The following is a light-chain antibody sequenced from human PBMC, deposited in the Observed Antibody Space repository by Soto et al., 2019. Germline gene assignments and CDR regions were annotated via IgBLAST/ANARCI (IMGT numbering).Light chain of an antibody. J-gene: IGLJ1*01. Sequence: QSALTQPASVSGSPGQSITISCTGTSSDVGAYNYVSWYQQRPGKVPKLMIYEVSNRPSGVSNRFSDSKSGNTASLTISGLQAEDEADYYCSSHSSSSTRLVFGTGTKLTVL. CDR3: SSHSSSSTRLV. CDR1: SSDVGAYNY. CDR2: EVS. V-gene: IGLV2-14*01.